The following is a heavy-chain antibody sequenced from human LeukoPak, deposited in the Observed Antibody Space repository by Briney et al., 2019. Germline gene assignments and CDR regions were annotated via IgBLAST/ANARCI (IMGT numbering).Heavy chain of an antibody. Sequence: PSETLSLTCTVSGGSISSYYWSWIRQPPEKGLEWIGYIYYSGSTNYNPSLKSRVTISVDTSKNQFSLKLSSVTAADTAVYYCARSYYGSGSYPLDYWGQGTLVTVSS. J-gene: IGHJ4*02. D-gene: IGHD3-10*01. V-gene: IGHV4-59*01. CDR1: GGSISSYY. CDR2: IYYSGST. CDR3: ARSYYGSGSYPLDY.